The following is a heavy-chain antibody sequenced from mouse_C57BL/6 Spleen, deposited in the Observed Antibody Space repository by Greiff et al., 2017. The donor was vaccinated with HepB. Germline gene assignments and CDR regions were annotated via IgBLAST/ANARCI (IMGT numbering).Heavy chain of an antibody. CDR1: GYTFTDYE. CDR3: TRATTVVRAMDY. V-gene: IGHV1-15*01. D-gene: IGHD1-1*01. Sequence: QVHVKKSGAELVRPGASVTLSCKASGYTFTDYEMHWVKQTPVHGLEWIGAIDPETGGTAYNQKFKGKAILTADKSSSTAYMELRSLTSEDSAVYYCTRATTVVRAMDYWGQGTSVTVSS. CDR2: IDPETGGT. J-gene: IGHJ4*01.